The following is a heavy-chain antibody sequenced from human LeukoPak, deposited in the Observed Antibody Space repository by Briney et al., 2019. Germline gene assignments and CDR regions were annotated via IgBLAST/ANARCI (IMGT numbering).Heavy chain of an antibody. J-gene: IGHJ6*03. D-gene: IGHD3-10*01. CDR3: ARGSHYGSGSQYYYYYYMDV. V-gene: IGHV4-30-4*08. CDR2: IYYSGSGSS. CDR1: DGSISSGDNY. Sequence: PSETLSLTCTVSDGSISSGDNYWHWIRQPPGKGLEWTRYIYYSGSGSSYYSPSLKSRVTMSVDTCKNQFSLKLSSVTAVDTADYYCARGSHYGSGSQYYYYYYMDVWGKGTTVTVSS.